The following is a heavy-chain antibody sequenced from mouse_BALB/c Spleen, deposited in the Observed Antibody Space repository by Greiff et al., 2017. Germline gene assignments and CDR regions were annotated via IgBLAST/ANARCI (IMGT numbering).Heavy chain of an antibody. CDR3: TRGGGYDYYFDY. Sequence: EVQGVESGTVLARPGASVKMSCKASGYTFTSYWMHWVKQRPGQGLEWIGAIYPGNSDTSYNQKFKGKAKLTAVTSTSTAYMELSSLTNEDSAVYYCTRGGGYDYYFDYWGQGTTLTVSS. J-gene: IGHJ2*01. V-gene: IGHV1-5*01. CDR1: GYTFTSYW. CDR2: IYPGNSDT. D-gene: IGHD2-2*01.